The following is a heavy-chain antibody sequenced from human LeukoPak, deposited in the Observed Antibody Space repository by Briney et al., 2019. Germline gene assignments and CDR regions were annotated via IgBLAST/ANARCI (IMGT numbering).Heavy chain of an antibody. CDR2: IKQDGSEK. D-gene: IGHD3-3*01. CDR3: ARDDVSGYKFYYYYYGMDV. CDR1: GFTFSSYS. V-gene: IGHV3-7*05. J-gene: IGHJ6*02. Sequence: GGSLRLSCAASGFTFSSYSMNWVRQGPGKGLEWVANIKQDGSEKHYVDSVKGRFTISRDNAKNSLYLRMNSLRAEDTAVYYCARDDVSGYKFYYYYYGMDVWGQGTTVTVSS.